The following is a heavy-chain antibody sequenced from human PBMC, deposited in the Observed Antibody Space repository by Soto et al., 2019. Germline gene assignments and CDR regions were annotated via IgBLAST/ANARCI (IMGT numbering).Heavy chain of an antibody. J-gene: IGHJ4*02. D-gene: IGHD3-3*01. Sequence: QLQLQESGPGLVKPSETLSLTCTVSGGSISSSSYYWGWIRQPPGKGLEWIGSIYYSGSTYYNPSLKSRVTISVDTSKNQFSLKLSSVTAADTAVYYCARPIFGVVIKEDYFDYWGQGTLVTVSS. CDR2: IYYSGST. CDR3: ARPIFGVVIKEDYFDY. CDR1: GGSISSSSYY. V-gene: IGHV4-39*01.